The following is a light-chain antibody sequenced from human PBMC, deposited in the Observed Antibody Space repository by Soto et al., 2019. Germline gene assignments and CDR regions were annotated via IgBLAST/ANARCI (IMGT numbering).Light chain of an antibody. V-gene: IGLV1-44*01. Sequence: QSVLTQPPSASGTPGQRVTIFCSGSSSNIGSNDVNWYQQVPGTAPKLLIYSNDQRPSWVPDRFSGSKSGTSASLAISGLQSEDEADYYCAAWDDSLNGQGVFGGGTKLTVL. CDR3: AAWDDSLNGQGV. J-gene: IGLJ3*02. CDR2: SND. CDR1: SSNIGSND.